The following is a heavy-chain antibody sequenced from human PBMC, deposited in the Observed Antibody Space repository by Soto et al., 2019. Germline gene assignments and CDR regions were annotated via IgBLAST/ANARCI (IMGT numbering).Heavy chain of an antibody. CDR3: ASRLSYSYGSDAFDI. J-gene: IGHJ3*02. CDR2: IIPILGIA. Sequence: QVQLVQSGAEVKKPGSSVKVSCKASGGTFSSYTISWVRQAPGQGLEWMGRIIPILGIANYAQKFQGRVTITADKSTSTAYMELSSLRSDDTAVYYCASRLSYSYGSDAFDIWGQGTMVTVSS. V-gene: IGHV1-69*02. CDR1: GGTFSSYT. D-gene: IGHD5-18*01.